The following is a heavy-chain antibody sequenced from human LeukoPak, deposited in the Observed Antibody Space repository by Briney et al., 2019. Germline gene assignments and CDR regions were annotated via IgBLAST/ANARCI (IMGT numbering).Heavy chain of an antibody. V-gene: IGHV3-30-3*01. Sequence: GGSLRLSCEGSGFTFSINAMHWVRQAPGKGLEWLAVISYDGTKQYFADSVKGRFTISRDNSKNTLYLQMNSLRAEDTAVYYCAKDARVGWVDYWGQGTLVTVSS. CDR3: AKDARVGWVDY. J-gene: IGHJ4*02. CDR1: GFTFSINA. D-gene: IGHD1-26*01. CDR2: ISYDGTKQ.